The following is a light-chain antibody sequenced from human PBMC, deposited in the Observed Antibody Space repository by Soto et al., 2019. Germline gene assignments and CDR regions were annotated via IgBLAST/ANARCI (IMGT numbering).Light chain of an antibody. J-gene: IGKJ4*01. CDR2: GAS. Sequence: EIVLTQSPGTLSLSPGERATISCRASQSVSSSYLAWYQQKPGQAPRLLIYGASSRDTGIPDRFSGSGSGTAFTLTIRRLEPEDFAVYYCQQYGSSPLTFGGGTKVEIK. V-gene: IGKV3-20*01. CDR1: QSVSSSY. CDR3: QQYGSSPLT.